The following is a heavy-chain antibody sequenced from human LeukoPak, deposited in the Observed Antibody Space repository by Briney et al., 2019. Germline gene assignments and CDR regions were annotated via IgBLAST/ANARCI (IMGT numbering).Heavy chain of an antibody. CDR3: ARATVTRWFDP. CDR2: ISYDGSNK. J-gene: IGHJ5*02. Sequence: PGGSLRLSCAASGFTFSSYAMHWVRQAPGKGLEWVAVISYDGSNKYYADSVKGRFTISRDNSKYTLYLQMNSLRAEDTAVYYCARATVTRWFDPWGQGTLVTVSS. V-gene: IGHV3-30-3*01. D-gene: IGHD4-17*01. CDR1: GFTFSSYA.